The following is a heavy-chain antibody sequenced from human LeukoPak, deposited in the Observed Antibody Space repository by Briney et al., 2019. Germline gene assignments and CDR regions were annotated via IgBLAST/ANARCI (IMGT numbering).Heavy chain of an antibody. CDR2: ISGSGGST. J-gene: IGHJ4*02. Sequence: GGSLRLSCAASGFTFSSYAMSWVRQAPGKGLEWVSAISGSGGSTYYADSVKGRFTISRDDSKNTLYLQMNSLRAEDTAVYYCAKDFSSVGFLAFDYWGQGTLVTVSS. CDR1: GFTFSSYA. V-gene: IGHV3-23*01. CDR3: AKDFSSVGFLAFDY. D-gene: IGHD3-3*02.